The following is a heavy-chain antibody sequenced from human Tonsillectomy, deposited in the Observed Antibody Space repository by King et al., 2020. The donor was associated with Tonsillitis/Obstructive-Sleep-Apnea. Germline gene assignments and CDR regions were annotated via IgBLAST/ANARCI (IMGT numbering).Heavy chain of an antibody. J-gene: IGHJ4*02. D-gene: IGHD2-2*01. Sequence: VQLQQWGAGLLKPSETLSLTCAVYGGSFSGYYWSWVRQPPGKGLEWIGEINHSGSTNYNPSLKSRVTISVDTSKNQFSLKLSSVTAADTAVYYCASGVWGVRPAAIIYYCDYWGKGTLVTV. CDR1: GGSFSGYY. CDR2: INHSGST. CDR3: ASGVWGVRPAAIIYYCDY. V-gene: IGHV4-34*01.